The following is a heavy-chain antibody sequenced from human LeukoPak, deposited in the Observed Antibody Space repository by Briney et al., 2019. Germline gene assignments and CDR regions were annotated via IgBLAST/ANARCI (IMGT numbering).Heavy chain of an antibody. D-gene: IGHD2-21*01. Sequence: ASVKVSCKASGYTFTSYGISWVRQAPGEGLEWMGWISSYDGSTNYAQKFQDRVTVTTDTSTSTVYMELRSLGSDDTAVYYCARARLPNAYFDYWGQGTLVTVSS. CDR1: GYTFTSYG. V-gene: IGHV1-18*01. CDR2: ISSYDGST. J-gene: IGHJ4*02. CDR3: ARARLPNAYFDY.